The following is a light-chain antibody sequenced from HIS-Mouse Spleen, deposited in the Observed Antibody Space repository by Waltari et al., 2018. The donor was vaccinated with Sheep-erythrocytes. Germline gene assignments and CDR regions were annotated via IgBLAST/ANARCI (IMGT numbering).Light chain of an antibody. CDR3: CSYAGSSTLV. CDR1: SSDVGSYNL. V-gene: IGLV2-23*01. J-gene: IGLJ2*01. CDR2: EGS. Sequence: QSALTQPASVYGSPGQSITISCTGTSSDVGSYNLVSWYQQHPGKAPKLMIQEGSKRPSGFSNRFSGSKSGNTSYLTISGLQAEDEADYYCCSYAGSSTLVFGGGTKLTVL.